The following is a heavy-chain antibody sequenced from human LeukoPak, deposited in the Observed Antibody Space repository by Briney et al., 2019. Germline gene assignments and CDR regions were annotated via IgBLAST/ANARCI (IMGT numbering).Heavy chain of an antibody. D-gene: IGHD5-18*01. V-gene: IGHV3-30*04. CDR2: ISYDGSNE. Sequence: GGSLRLSCAASGFTFSSYVMHWVRQAPGKGLEWVAIISYDGSNEYYADSVKGRFTISRDNSKNTLYLQMNSLRAADTAVYYCALSYGWDNDAFDIWGQGTMVTVSS. J-gene: IGHJ3*02. CDR3: ALSYGWDNDAFDI. CDR1: GFTFSSYV.